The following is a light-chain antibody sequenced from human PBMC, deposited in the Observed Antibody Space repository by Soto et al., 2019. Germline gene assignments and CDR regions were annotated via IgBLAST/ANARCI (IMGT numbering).Light chain of an antibody. Sequence: QSVLTQPPSASGTPGQRVTISCSGSSSNIGSNTVNWYQQLPGTPPKLLIYSNNQRPSGVPDRFSGSKSGTSASLAISGLQSEDEADYYCAAWDDSLNGQVFGTGTKLTVL. CDR2: SNN. CDR1: SSNIGSNT. V-gene: IGLV1-44*01. CDR3: AAWDDSLNGQV. J-gene: IGLJ1*01.